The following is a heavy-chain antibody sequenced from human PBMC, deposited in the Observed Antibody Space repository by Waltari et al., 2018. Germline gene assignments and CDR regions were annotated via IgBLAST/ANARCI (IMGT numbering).Heavy chain of an antibody. CDR1: GFTVRSNY. CDR3: GGDDRVPAMWHYYHAMDV. Sequence: EVQLVESGGGLVQPGGSPRLSCAASGFTVRSNYMSWVRQAPGEGPKLVPLITIGGNTAYADTVKDRFTISRYKSKNTLYHQRSRLRAEDTAVYYCGGDDRVPAMWHYYHAMDVWGHGTTVTVSS. V-gene: IGHV3-66*01. J-gene: IGHJ6*02. D-gene: IGHD2-2*01. CDR2: ITIGGNT.